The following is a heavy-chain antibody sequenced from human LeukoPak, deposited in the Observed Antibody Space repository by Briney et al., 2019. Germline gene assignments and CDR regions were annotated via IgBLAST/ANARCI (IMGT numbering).Heavy chain of an antibody. J-gene: IGHJ3*02. CDR1: GYSIRSGYY. CDR3: AREYYYDSSGYPDAFDI. Sequence: SETLSLTCTVSGYSIRSGYYWGWIRQPPGKGLEWIGSIYHSGSTYYNPSLKSRVTISVDTSKNQFSLKLSSVTAADTAVYYCAREYYYDSSGYPDAFDIWGQGTMVTVSS. CDR2: IYHSGST. D-gene: IGHD3-22*01. V-gene: IGHV4-38-2*02.